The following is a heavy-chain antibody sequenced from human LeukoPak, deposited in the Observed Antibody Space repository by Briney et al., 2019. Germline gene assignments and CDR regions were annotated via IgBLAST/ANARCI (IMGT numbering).Heavy chain of an antibody. V-gene: IGHV4-31*03. J-gene: IGHJ3*02. D-gene: IGHD3-22*01. CDR1: GGSISSGGYY. CDR3: ARAGYDSSGYYYDDAFDI. CDR2: IYYSGST. Sequence: SETLSLTCTVSGGSISSGGYYWSWIRQHPGKGLEWIGYIYYSGSTYYNPSLKSRVTISVDTSKNQFSLKLSSVTAADTAVYYCARAGYDSSGYYYDDAFDIWGQGTMVAVSS.